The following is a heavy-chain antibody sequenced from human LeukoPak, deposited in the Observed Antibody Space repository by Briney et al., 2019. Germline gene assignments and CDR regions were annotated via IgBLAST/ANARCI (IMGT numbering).Heavy chain of an antibody. CDR3: ARSSGYPYFDY. V-gene: IGHV3-48*01. CDR1: GFTFSSYS. J-gene: IGHJ4*02. Sequence: GGSLRLSCAASGFTFSSYSVSWVRQAPGRGLEWLSYISGSSSPIYYADSVKGRFTISRDNAKNSLYLQMNSLRVEDTAVYYCARSSGYPYFDYWGQGTLVTVSS. D-gene: IGHD3-22*01. CDR2: ISGSSSPI.